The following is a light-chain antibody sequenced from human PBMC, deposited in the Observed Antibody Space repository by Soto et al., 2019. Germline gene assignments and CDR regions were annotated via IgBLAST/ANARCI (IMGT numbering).Light chain of an antibody. CDR1: QSLLHSNGYNY. CDR2: LGS. V-gene: IGKV2-28*01. Sequence: DIVVTQSPLSLPVTPGEPASISCRSNQSLLHSNGYNYLDWYLQRPGQPPQLLIYLGSNRASGDPDRFSGSGSGTDFTLKISRVGAEDVGVYYCMQVLQAPPTFGGGTKVEMK. CDR3: MQVLQAPPT. J-gene: IGKJ4*01.